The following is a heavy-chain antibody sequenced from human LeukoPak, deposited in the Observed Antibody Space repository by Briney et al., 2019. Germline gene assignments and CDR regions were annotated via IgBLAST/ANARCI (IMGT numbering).Heavy chain of an antibody. CDR3: ARGTPYSSTSCYKVDYYYGMDV. Sequence: PGGSLRLSCAASGFTFSSYGMHWVRQAPGKGLEWVAVIWYDGSNKYYADSVKGRFTISRDNSKNTLYLQMNSLRAEDTAVYYCARGTPYSSTSCYKVDYYYGMDVWGQGTTVTVSS. D-gene: IGHD2-2*02. CDR1: GFTFSSYG. J-gene: IGHJ6*02. CDR2: IWYDGSNK. V-gene: IGHV3-33*01.